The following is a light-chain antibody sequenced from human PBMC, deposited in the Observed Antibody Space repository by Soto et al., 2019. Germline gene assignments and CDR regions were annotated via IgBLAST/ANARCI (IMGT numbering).Light chain of an antibody. CDR3: QQYGSSPWT. CDR1: QTVSSS. CDR2: DAS. V-gene: IGKV3-20*01. Sequence: EIVLTQSPGTLSLSPGERATLSCRASQTVSSSLAWYQQKPGQAPRLLIYDASNRATGIPARFSGSGPGTDFTLTISRLEPEDFAVYYCQQYGSSPWTFGQGTKVDIK. J-gene: IGKJ1*01.